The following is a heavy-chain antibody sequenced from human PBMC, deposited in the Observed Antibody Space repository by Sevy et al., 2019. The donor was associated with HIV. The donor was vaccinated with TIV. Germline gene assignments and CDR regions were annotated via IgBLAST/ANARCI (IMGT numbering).Heavy chain of an antibody. CDR1: GLTLSNAW. D-gene: IGHD3-22*01. J-gene: IGHJ4*02. CDR2: IRSETGGGTT. CDR3: AIDHRRDGMIVVPFEK. Sequence: GGSLRLSCAASGLTLSNAWMAWVRQAPGKGLEWVGRIRSETGGGTTDIAAFAKGKFTISRDDPKNTLYLQMNSLKTDDTAVYYCAIDHRRDGMIVVPFEKWGLGTLVTVSS. V-gene: IGHV3-15*01.